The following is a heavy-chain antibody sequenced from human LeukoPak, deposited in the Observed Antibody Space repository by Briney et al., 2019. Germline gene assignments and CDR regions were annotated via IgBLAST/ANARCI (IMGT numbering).Heavy chain of an antibody. CDR3: ATGTKVWAFDI. V-gene: IGHV4-59*01. J-gene: IGHJ3*02. CDR1: GGSISSYY. CDR2: IYYSGST. Sequence: SETLSLTCTVSGGSISSYYWNWIRQPPGKGLEWIGYIYYSGSTNYNPSLMSRVTLSVDTSKNQFSLKLSSVTAADTAVYYCATGTKVWAFDIWGQGTMVTVSS. D-gene: IGHD4-17*01.